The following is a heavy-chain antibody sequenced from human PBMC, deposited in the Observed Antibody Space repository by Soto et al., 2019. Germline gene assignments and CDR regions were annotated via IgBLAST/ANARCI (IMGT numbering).Heavy chain of an antibody. D-gene: IGHD1-1*01. J-gene: IGHJ6*03. Sequence: EVQLLESGGGLVQPGGSLRLSCAASGFTFSSYAMSWVRQAPGKGLEWVSAISGSGGSTYYADSVKGRFTISRDNSKNTLYLQMNSLRAEDTAVYYCAKDPRSPLESYYYYIDVWGKGTTVTVSS. CDR1: GFTFSSYA. CDR3: AKDPRSPLESYYYYIDV. CDR2: ISGSGGST. V-gene: IGHV3-23*01.